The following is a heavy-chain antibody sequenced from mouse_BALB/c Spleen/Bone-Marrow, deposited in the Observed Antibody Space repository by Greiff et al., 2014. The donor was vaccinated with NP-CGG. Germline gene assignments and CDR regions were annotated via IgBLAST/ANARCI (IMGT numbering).Heavy chain of an antibody. V-gene: IGHV5-6-4*01. CDR1: GFSFSSYS. D-gene: IGHD2-12*01. J-gene: IGHJ2*01. CDR3: SKDGGYNYSYYFDY. Sequence: EVKLEESGGGLVKPGGSLKLSCAASGFSFSSYSMSWVRQTPEKRLEWVATISSGGDDTYYPDSVKGRFTISRDNAKNTLYLQMSSLKSEDKAMYYCSKDGGYNYSYYFDYWGQGTTLTVSS. CDR2: ISSGGDDT.